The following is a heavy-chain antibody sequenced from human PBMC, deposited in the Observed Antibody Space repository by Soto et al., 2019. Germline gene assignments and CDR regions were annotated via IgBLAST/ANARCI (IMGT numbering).Heavy chain of an antibody. CDR1: GYSFTNYG. CDR2: ISGFNGNT. Sequence: QDPLVQSGAEVKKPGASVTVSCKASGYSFTNYGITWVRQAPGQGLEWMGWISGFNGNTHYAQKLQGRVTMTTDASTSTAYMEPRSLRSDDTAVYYCARDRGVAPPVAGNTHYYYYMDVWGKGTTVTVSS. J-gene: IGHJ6*03. CDR3: ARDRGVAPPVAGNTHYYYYMDV. V-gene: IGHV1-18*01. D-gene: IGHD6-19*01.